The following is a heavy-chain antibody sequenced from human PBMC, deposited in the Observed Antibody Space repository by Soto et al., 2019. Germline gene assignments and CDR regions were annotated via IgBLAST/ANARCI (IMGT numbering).Heavy chain of an antibody. D-gene: IGHD2-8*01. V-gene: IGHV1-18*01. Sequence: QVQLVQSGAEVKKPGASVKVSCKASGYSFITYGISWVRQAPGQGLEWMGWISTYNGNTNYAQKLQGRITMTTDTSTTTSYMELRSLRSDDTAVYYCARDRPTSSMLARDFYYAMDVWRQGTTVTVSS. CDR1: GYSFITYG. J-gene: IGHJ6*02. CDR3: ARDRPTSSMLARDFYYAMDV. CDR2: ISTYNGNT.